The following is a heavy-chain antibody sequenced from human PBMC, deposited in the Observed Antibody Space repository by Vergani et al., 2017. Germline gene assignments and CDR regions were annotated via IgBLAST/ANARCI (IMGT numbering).Heavy chain of an antibody. D-gene: IGHD5-12*01. Sequence: EVQLVQSGAEVKKPGESLRISCKGSGYSFTSYWISWVRQMPGKGLEWMGRIEPSDSYTNYSPSFQGHVTISADKSISTAYLQWSSLKASDTAMYYCARHRHGGYVRYYYGMDVWGQGTTVTVSS. CDR3: ARHRHGGYVRYYYGMDV. CDR2: IEPSDSYT. CDR1: GYSFTSYW. V-gene: IGHV5-10-1*01. J-gene: IGHJ6*02.